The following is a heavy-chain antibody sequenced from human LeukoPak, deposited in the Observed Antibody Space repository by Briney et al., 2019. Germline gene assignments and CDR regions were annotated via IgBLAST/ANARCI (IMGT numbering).Heavy chain of an antibody. CDR1: GFTFSSYA. Sequence: GGSLRLSCAASGFTFSSYAMSWVRQAPGKGLEWVSAISDSGGSTYYAGSVKGRFTISRDNSKNTLYLQMNSLRAEDTAVYYCAKPIVGPKRTHFDSWGQGTLVTVSS. CDR2: ISDSGGST. J-gene: IGHJ4*02. D-gene: IGHD1-26*01. V-gene: IGHV3-23*01. CDR3: AKPIVGPKRTHFDS.